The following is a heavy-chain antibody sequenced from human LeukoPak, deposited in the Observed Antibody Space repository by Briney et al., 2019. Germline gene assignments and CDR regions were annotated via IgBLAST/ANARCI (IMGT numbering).Heavy chain of an antibody. CDR3: ARGGLISLAYTPLGAFDI. J-gene: IGHJ3*02. D-gene: IGHD3-16*01. V-gene: IGHV4-34*01. CDR2: INHSGST. CDR1: GGSFSGYY. Sequence: SETLSLTCAVYGGSFSGYYWSWIRQPPGKGLEWIGEINHSGSTNYNPSLKSRVTISVDTSKNQFSLKLSSVTPEDTAVYYCARGGLISLAYTPLGAFDIWGQGTMVSVSS.